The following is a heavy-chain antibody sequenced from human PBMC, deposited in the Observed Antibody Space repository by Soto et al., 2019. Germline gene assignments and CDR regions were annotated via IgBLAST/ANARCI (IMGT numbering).Heavy chain of an antibody. D-gene: IGHD2-2*01. Sequence: SVKVSCKASGGTFRSYAISWVRQAPGQGLEWMGGIIPIFGTANYAQKFQGRVTITADESTSTAYMELSSLRSEDTAVYYCARRAGDKGYCSSTSCQKGYYYYGMDVWGQGTTVTVSS. CDR2: IIPIFGTA. CDR3: ARRAGDKGYCSSTSCQKGYYYYGMDV. V-gene: IGHV1-69*13. J-gene: IGHJ6*02. CDR1: GGTFRSYA.